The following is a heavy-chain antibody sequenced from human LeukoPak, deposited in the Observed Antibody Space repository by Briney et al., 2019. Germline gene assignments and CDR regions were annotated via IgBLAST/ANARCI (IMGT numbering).Heavy chain of an antibody. J-gene: IGHJ4*02. CDR3: ARDRSPLYDSSGYYEPSFDY. Sequence: GGSLRLSCAASGFTVSSNYMSWVRQAPGKGLEWVSVIYSGGSTYYADSVKGRFTISRHNSKNTLYLQMNSLRAEDTAVYYCARDRSPLYDSSGYYEPSFDYWGQGTLVTVSS. D-gene: IGHD3-22*01. V-gene: IGHV3-53*04. CDR1: GFTVSSNY. CDR2: IYSGGST.